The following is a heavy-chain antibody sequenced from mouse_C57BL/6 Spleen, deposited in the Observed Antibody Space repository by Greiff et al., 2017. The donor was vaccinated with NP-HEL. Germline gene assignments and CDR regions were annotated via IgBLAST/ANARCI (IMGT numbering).Heavy chain of an antibody. CDR3: ARVGRNWYVRYYDG. D-gene: IGHD4-1*01. CDR1: GYTFTSYW. CDR2: IYPGSGST. V-gene: IGHV1-55*01. Sequence: QVQLQQSGAELVKPGASVKMSCKASGYTFTSYWITWVKQRPGQGLEWIGDIYPGSGSTNYNEKFKSKATLTVDTSSSTAYMQLCSLTSEDSAVYYCARVGRNWYVRYYDGWGTGTTVTVSS. J-gene: IGHJ1*03.